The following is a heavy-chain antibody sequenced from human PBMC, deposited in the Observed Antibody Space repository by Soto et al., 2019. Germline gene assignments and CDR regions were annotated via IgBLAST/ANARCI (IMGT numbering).Heavy chain of an antibody. CDR3: ARSTRDFWSGYYYYYGMDV. CDR1: GYSFTSYW. J-gene: IGHJ6*02. Sequence: GESLKISCKGSGYSFTSYWIGWLRQMPGKGLEWMGIIYPGDSDTRYSPSFQGRVTISADKSISTAYLQWSSLKASDTAMYYCARSTRDFWSGYYYYYGMDVWGQGTTVTVSS. CDR2: IYPGDSDT. V-gene: IGHV5-51*01. D-gene: IGHD3-3*01.